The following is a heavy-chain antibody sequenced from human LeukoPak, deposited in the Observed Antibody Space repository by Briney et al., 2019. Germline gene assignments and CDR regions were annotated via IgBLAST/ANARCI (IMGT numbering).Heavy chain of an antibody. J-gene: IGHJ5*02. D-gene: IGHD4-11*01. V-gene: IGHV4-59*06. CDR2: IYYSGST. Sequence: SETLSLTCTVSGGSISSYYWSWTRQPAGKGLEWIGYIYYSGSTYYNPSLKSRVTISVDTSKNQFSLKLSSVTAADTAVYYCARVRFTVRKENWFDPWGQGTLVTVSS. CDR3: ARVRFTVRKENWFDP. CDR1: GGSISSYY.